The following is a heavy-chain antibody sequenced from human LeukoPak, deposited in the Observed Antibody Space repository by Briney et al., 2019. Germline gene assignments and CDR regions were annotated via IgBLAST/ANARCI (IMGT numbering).Heavy chain of an antibody. CDR3: ARDYSDGYNRRDAFDI. J-gene: IGHJ3*02. D-gene: IGHD5-18*01. CDR1: GYSFSDFY. CDR2: INPKSGAT. V-gene: IGHV1-2*02. Sequence: GSVRVSCKASGYSFSDFYIHWVRQAPGQGLEWMGWINPKSGATTYAERFRGRVTLTRDTSANTVYLELTRLYSDDTAVSFCARDYSDGYNRRDAFDIWGRGKTLIVSS.